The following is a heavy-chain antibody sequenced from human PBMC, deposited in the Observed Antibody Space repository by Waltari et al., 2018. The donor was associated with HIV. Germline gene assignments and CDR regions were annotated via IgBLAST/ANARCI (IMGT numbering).Heavy chain of an antibody. J-gene: IGHJ4*02. Sequence: QVQLQESGPGLVRPSETLSLSCAVSGSSISSAYNWGWIRLPPGKGLEWIGSISHFGAPYYCPSLKSRVTISLYSSNNQFSLTLNSVTAADTAVYYCARDPALTRVTGYDFWGQGILVTVSS. V-gene: IGHV4-38-2*02. CDR1: GSSISSAYN. CDR2: ISHFGAP. D-gene: IGHD4-17*01. CDR3: ARDPALTRVTGYDF.